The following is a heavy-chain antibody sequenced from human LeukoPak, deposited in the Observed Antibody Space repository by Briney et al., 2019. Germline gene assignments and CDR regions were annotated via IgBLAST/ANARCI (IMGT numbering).Heavy chain of an antibody. CDR1: GFTFNTYA. J-gene: IGHJ4*02. CDR2: MQFDESDE. CDR3: AGCAFWSGYYPLDS. D-gene: IGHD3-3*01. Sequence: GGSLRLSCAASGFTFNTYAMHWVRQAPGKGLEWVAFMQFDESDEKYANSVRGRFTISRDNLRNILYLHMNSLRGDDTAVYYCAGCAFWSGYYPLDSWGQGTLVTVSS. V-gene: IGHV3-30*02.